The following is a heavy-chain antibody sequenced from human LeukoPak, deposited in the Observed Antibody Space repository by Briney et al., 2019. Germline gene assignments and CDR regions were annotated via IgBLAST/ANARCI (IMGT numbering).Heavy chain of an antibody. J-gene: IGHJ4*02. CDR2: IYSGGNT. CDR3: ARRAGDYSHPYDY. V-gene: IGHV3-53*01. D-gene: IGHD3-22*01. CDR1: GFTVSSNS. Sequence: GGSLRLSCTVSGFTVSSNSMSWVRQAPGKGLEWVSFIYSGGNTHNSDSVKGRFTISRDNSKHTLYLQMNSLRAEDTAVYYCARRAGDYSHPYDYWGQGTLVTVSS.